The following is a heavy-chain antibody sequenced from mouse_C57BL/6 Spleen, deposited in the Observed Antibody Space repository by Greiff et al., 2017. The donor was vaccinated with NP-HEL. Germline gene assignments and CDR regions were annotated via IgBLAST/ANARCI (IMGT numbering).Heavy chain of an antibody. D-gene: IGHD3-2*02. CDR1: GYTFTSYW. J-gene: IGHJ2*01. CDR2: IYPGSGST. CDR3: ARSLDSSVVDY. V-gene: IGHV1-55*01. Sequence: VQLQQPGAELVKPGASVKMSCKASGYTFTSYWITWVKQRPGQGLEWIGDIYPGSGSTNYHEKFKSKATLTVDTSSSTAYMQLSSLTSEDSAVYYCARSLDSSVVDYWGQGTTLTVAS.